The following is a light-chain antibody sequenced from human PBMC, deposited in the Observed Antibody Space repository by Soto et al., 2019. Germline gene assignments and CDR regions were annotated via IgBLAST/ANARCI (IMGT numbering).Light chain of an antibody. CDR3: SSYAGSNNLG. V-gene: IGLV2-8*01. CDR1: SNAFGAYNY. CDR2: GLS. Sequence: QSALTQPPSASGSPGQSVTISCTGTSNAFGAYNYVSWYQQHPGKAPKLLIYGLSKRPSGVPDRFSGSRSGNTASLTVSGLQAEDEADYYCSSYAGSNNLGFGGGTKLTVL. J-gene: IGLJ3*02.